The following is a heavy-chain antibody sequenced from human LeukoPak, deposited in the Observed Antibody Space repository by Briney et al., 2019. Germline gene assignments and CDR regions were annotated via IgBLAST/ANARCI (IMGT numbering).Heavy chain of an antibody. CDR3: ARGLPYYYGSGKIDY. J-gene: IGHJ4*02. CDR2: MNPNSGNT. D-gene: IGHD3-10*01. Sequence: GASVKVSCKASGYTFIGYYIHWVRQATGQGLEWMGWMNPNSGNTGYAQKFQGRVTMTRNTSISTAYMELSSLRSEDTAVYYCARGLPYYYGSGKIDYWGQGTLVTVSS. V-gene: IGHV1-8*02. CDR1: GYTFIGYY.